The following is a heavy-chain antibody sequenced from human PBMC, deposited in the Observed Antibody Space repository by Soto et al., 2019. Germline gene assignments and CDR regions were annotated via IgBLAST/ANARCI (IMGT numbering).Heavy chain of an antibody. CDR1: GDSITSGGYY. V-gene: IGHV4-31*03. Sequence: SETLSLTCTVSGDSITSGGYYWSWLRQPPGKGLEWIGYIYHSGGASYNPSLRGRAVISIDTSKNQFSLRLNAVTAADTATYYCARFSGGSYNTYYFYYGMDVWGQGTTVTVSS. CDR2: IYHSGGA. J-gene: IGHJ6*02. D-gene: IGHD2-15*01. CDR3: ARFSGGSYNTYYFYYGMDV.